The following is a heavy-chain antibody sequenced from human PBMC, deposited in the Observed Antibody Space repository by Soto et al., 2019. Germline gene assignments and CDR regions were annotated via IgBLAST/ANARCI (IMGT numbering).Heavy chain of an antibody. Sequence: GGSLRLSCAASGFTFSSYAMHWVRQAPGKGLEWVAVISYDGSNKYYADSVKGRFTISRDNSKNKLYLQMNSLRAEDTAVYYCARAATMIVVVIHYFHYWGQGNLVTVSS. V-gene: IGHV3-30-3*01. D-gene: IGHD3-22*01. CDR1: GFTFSSYA. CDR3: ARAATMIVVVIHYFHY. CDR2: ISYDGSNK. J-gene: IGHJ4*02.